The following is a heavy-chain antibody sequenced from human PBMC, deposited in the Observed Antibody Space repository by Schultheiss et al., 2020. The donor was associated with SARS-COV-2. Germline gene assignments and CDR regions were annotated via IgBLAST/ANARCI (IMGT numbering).Heavy chain of an antibody. J-gene: IGHJ6*03. V-gene: IGHV3-30*04. CDR1: GFTFSSYA. CDR2: ISYDGSNK. CDR3: ARDPGYCSSTSCYYYYYYMDV. D-gene: IGHD2-2*01. Sequence: GGSLRLSCAASGFTFSSYAMHWVRQAPGKGLEWVAVISYDGSNKYYADSVKGRFTISSDNSKNTLYLQMNSLRADDTAVYYCARDPGYCSSTSCYYYYYYMDVWGKGTAVTVAS.